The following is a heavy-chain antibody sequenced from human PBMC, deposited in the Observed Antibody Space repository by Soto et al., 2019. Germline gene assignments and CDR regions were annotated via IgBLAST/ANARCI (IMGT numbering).Heavy chain of an antibody. Sequence: PSETLSLTCTVSGGSISSGGYYWSWIRQHPGKGLEWIGHIYYSGSPNYNPSLKSRVTISVDTSKSQFSLKLSSVTAADTAVYYCARDVSPTYWGQGMLVTVSS. V-gene: IGHV4-61*08. CDR3: ARDVSPTY. J-gene: IGHJ4*02. CDR2: IYYSGSP. CDR1: GGSISSGGYY.